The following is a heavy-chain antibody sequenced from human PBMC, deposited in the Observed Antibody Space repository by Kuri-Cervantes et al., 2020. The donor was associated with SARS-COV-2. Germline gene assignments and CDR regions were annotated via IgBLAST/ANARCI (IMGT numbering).Heavy chain of an antibody. D-gene: IGHD2-8*01. Sequence: GGSLRLSCTASGFNFSTTDMHWVRQTPGKGLEWVAVISYDGKKKKCVASGKGRFTIPRDNSQNTLYLQVKSLKSEDTAIYYCAKDRFGVHDFWGQGTLVTVSS. J-gene: IGHJ4*02. CDR3: AKDRFGVHDF. V-gene: IGHV3-30*18. CDR1: GFNFSTTD. CDR2: ISYDGKKK.